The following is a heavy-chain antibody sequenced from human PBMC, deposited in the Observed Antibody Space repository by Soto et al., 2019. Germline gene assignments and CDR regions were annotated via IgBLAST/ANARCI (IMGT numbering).Heavy chain of an antibody. J-gene: IGHJ4*02. CDR1: GYSISSGYY. D-gene: IGHD5-12*01. V-gene: IGHV4-38-2*01. CDR2: IYHSGST. CDR3: ARVGRGSKWLRAYYFDY. Sequence: SETPSLTCAVSGYSISSGYYWGWIRQPPGKGLEWIGSIYHSGSTYYNPSLKSRVTISVDTSKNQFSLKLSSVTAADTAVYYCARVGRGSKWLRAYYFDYWGQGTLVTVSS.